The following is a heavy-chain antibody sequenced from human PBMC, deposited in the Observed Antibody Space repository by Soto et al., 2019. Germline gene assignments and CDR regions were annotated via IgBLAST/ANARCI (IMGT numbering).Heavy chain of an antibody. CDR3: AKDRSSAGTTVRFDP. CDR2: ISGSGGNT. CDR1: GFTYSGYA. D-gene: IGHD1-1*01. V-gene: IGHV3-23*01. Sequence: EVQLLESGGGLVQPGGSLRLSCAASGFTYSGYAMSWVRQAPGKGLEWVSSISGSGGNTYYADSVKGRFTISRDNSKNTLYLQMNSLRVEDTAIYYCAKDRSSAGTTVRFDPWGQGTLVTVSS. J-gene: IGHJ5*02.